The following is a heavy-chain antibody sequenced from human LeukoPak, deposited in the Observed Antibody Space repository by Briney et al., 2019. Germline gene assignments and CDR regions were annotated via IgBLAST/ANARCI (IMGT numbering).Heavy chain of an antibody. J-gene: IGHJ1*01. V-gene: IGHV3-33*01. CDR2: IWYDGSNK. CDR3: ATTASRGPQSAEYFQY. Sequence: PGGSLRLSCAASGFTFSSYGMHWVRQAPGKGLEWVAVIWYDGSNKYRSDSVKGRFTISRDNSKNTLYLQMNSLRAEDTAVYYCATTASRGPQSAEYFQYWGQGTLVTVSS. CDR1: GFTFSSYG.